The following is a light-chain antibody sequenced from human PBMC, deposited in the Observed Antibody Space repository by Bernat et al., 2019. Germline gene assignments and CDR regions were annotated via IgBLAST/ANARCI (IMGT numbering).Light chain of an antibody. J-gene: IGKJ2*01. CDR1: QVIGTY. CDR2: GAS. V-gene: IGKV1-9*01. CDR3: LQHNSYPYT. Sequence: DIQLTQSPSFLSASVGDRVTITCRASQVIGTYLAWYHQKPGKAPHLLIYGASTLQSGVPSRFSGSGSGTEFTLTISSLQPEDFATYYCLQHNSYPYTFGQGTKLEIK.